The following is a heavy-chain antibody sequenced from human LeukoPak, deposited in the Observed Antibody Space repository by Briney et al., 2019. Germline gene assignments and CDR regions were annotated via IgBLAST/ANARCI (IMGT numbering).Heavy chain of an antibody. Sequence: ASVKVSCKASGYTFTSYGISWVRQAPGQGLEWMGWISAYNGNTNCAQKLQGRVTMTTDTSTSTAYMELRSLRSDDTAVYYCARGYGSGSYYLSNDYWGQGTLVTVSS. CDR2: ISAYNGNT. D-gene: IGHD3-10*01. CDR3: ARGYGSGSYYLSNDY. J-gene: IGHJ4*02. V-gene: IGHV1-18*01. CDR1: GYTFTSYG.